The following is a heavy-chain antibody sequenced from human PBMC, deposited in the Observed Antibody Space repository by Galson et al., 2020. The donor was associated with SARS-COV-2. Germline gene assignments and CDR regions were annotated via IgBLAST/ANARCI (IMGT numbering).Heavy chain of an antibody. J-gene: IGHJ5*02. D-gene: IGHD6-13*01. CDR1: GFTFSSYE. CDR3: ARDPSSSWYNWFDP. V-gene: IGHV3-48*03. CDR2: ISSSGSTV. Sequence: VGSLRLSCAASGFTFSSYEMNWVRQAPGKGLEWVSYISSSGSTVYYADSVKGRFTISRDNAKKSLYLQMNSLRAEDTALYYCARDPSSSWYNWFDPWGQGTLVTVSS.